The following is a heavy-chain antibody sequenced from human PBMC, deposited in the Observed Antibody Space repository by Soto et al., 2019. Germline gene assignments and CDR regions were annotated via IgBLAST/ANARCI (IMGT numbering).Heavy chain of an antibody. CDR3: AKVGDVYNSFFDY. CDR2: ISDDGSNK. Sequence: WWYLRLSCAAYGFSFINYGVHWVRQSPGKGLEWVAVISDDGSNKYYADSVKGRFTISRDNSKNTLYLQMNSLRSEDTAVYYCAKVGDVYNSFFDYWGQGTLVTVSS. CDR1: GFSFINYG. D-gene: IGHD1-26*01. V-gene: IGHV3-30*18. J-gene: IGHJ4*02.